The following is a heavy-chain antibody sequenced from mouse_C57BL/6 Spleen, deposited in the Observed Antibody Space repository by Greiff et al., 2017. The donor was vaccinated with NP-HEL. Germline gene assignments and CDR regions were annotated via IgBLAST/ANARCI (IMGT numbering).Heavy chain of an antibody. V-gene: IGHV5-16*01. D-gene: IGHD2-4*01. J-gene: IGHJ4*01. CDR2: INYDGSST. Sequence: EVKVVESEGGLVQPGSSMKLSCTASGFTFSDYYMAWVRQVPEKGLEWVANINYDGSSTYYLDSLKSRFIISRDNAKNILYLQMSSLKSEDTATYYCARVGLGGAMDYWGQGTSVTVSS. CDR3: ARVGLGGAMDY. CDR1: GFTFSDYY.